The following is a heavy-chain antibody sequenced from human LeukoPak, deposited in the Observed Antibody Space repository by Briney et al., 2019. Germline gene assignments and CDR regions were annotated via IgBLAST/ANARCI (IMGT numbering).Heavy chain of an antibody. Sequence: GGSLRLSCAASGFTFSSYEMNWVRQAPGKGLEGVSYIRSSDSTIYYADSVKGRFTILRDNAKNSLYLQMNSLRAGDTAVYYCARTIEMATISYFDYWGQGTLVTVSS. V-gene: IGHV3-48*03. CDR3: ARTIEMATISYFDY. D-gene: IGHD5-24*01. J-gene: IGHJ4*02. CDR2: IRSSDSTI. CDR1: GFTFSSYE.